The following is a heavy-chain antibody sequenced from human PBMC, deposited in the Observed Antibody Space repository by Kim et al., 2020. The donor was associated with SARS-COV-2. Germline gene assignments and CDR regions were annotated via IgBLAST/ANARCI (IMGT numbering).Heavy chain of an antibody. Sequence: STTDNPSLKTRVTISVDTSKNQFSLKLSSGTAADTAVYYCARDPYGDYGYWGQGTLVTVSS. V-gene: IGHV4-59*01. J-gene: IGHJ4*02. CDR3: ARDPYGDYGY. D-gene: IGHD4-17*01. CDR2: ST.